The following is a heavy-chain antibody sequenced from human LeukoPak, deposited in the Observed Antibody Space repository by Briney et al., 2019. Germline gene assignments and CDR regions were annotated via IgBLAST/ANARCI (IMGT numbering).Heavy chain of an antibody. J-gene: IGHJ4*02. Sequence: PSETLSLTCAVYGGSFNGYYWTWIRQPPGKGLEWIGEINHSGSTDYNPSLKSRVTISVDTSKNQFSLKLDSVTAADTAVYYCARGQLRLSNWGQGSLVIVSS. V-gene: IGHV4-34*01. D-gene: IGHD6-25*01. CDR3: ARGQLRLSN. CDR1: GGSFNGYY. CDR2: INHSGST.